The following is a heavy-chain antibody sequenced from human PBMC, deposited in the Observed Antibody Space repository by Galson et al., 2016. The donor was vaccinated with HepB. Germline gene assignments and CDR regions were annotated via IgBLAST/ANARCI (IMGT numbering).Heavy chain of an antibody. CDR1: GFTFTKYD. J-gene: IGHJ6*04. Sequence: SLRLSCAASGFTFTKYDMHWVRQATGKGLEWVSGIGAAGDTYYADSVRGRFTISRENANNSLYLQMNSLTAGDTAVYFCTRDRKEEISSSWFNGYYFYYGMDVWGKGSTVTVSS. V-gene: IGHV3-13*01. CDR3: TRDRKEEISSSWFNGYYFYYGMDV. CDR2: IGAAGDT. D-gene: IGHD6-13*01.